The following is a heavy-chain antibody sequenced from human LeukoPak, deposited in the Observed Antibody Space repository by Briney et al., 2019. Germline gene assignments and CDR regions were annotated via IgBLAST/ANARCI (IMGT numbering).Heavy chain of an antibody. CDR2: INHSGST. Sequence: SETLSLTCAVYGGSFSGYYWSWIRQPPGKGLEWIGEINHSGSTNYNPSLKSRVTMSVDTSKNQFSLKLSSVTAADTAVYYCAGGGSYFSFDYWGQGTLVTVSS. CDR1: GGSFSGYY. J-gene: IGHJ4*02. V-gene: IGHV4-34*01. CDR3: AGGGSYFSFDY. D-gene: IGHD1-26*01.